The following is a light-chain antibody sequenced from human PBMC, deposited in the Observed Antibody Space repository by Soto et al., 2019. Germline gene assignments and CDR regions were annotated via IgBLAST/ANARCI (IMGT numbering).Light chain of an antibody. CDR1: QSVRSRY. J-gene: IGKJ2*01. V-gene: IGKV3-20*01. CDR3: QQYGGSPPVT. Sequence: EIVLTQSPGTLSLSPGERATLSCRASQSVRSRYLAWYQQKPGQAPRLLIYGAFSRATGIADRFSGSGSGTDFTLTITRLEPEDFAVYYCQQYGGSPPVTFGQGTKLEIK. CDR2: GAF.